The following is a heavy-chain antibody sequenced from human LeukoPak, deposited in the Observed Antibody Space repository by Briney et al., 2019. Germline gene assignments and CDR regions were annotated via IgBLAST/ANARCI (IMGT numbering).Heavy chain of an antibody. CDR3: ASVLLCERIQTTLLRGLHD. J-gene: IGHJ4*02. Sequence: GGSLRLSCAASGFTFRSYTMNWVRQTPDKGLDWVSTVSASGDSTYSADSVQGRFSISRDNSKKILYLEMNSLRDEDTAVYYYASVLLCERIQTTLLRGLHDWGRGSLVIVSS. V-gene: IGHV3-23*01. CDR2: VSASGDST. D-gene: IGHD3-10*01. CDR1: GFTFRSYT.